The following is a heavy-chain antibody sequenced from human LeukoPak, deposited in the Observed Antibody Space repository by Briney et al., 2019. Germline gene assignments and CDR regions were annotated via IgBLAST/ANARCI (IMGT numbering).Heavy chain of an antibody. CDR1: GYTFTSYD. J-gene: IGHJ4*02. V-gene: IGHV1-8*01. CDR2: MNPNSGNT. Sequence: GASLRVSSTASGYTFTSYDINWVRQAPGQGLEWMGWMNPNSGNTGYAQKCQGRVTMTRNTSISTAYMELSSLRSEDTAVYYCARVGYSYGYGVDYWGQGTLVTVSS. CDR3: ARVGYSYGYGVDY. D-gene: IGHD5-18*01.